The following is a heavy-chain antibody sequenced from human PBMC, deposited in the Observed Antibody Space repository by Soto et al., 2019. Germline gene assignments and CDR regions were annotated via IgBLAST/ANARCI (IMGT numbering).Heavy chain of an antibody. CDR3: ATTMRTPAFDI. J-gene: IGHJ3*02. Sequence: GGSLRLSCAASGFTFSSYGMHWVRQAPGKGLEWVAVIWYDGSNKYYADSVKGRFTISRDNSKNTLYLQMNSLRAEDTAVYYCATTMRTPAFDIWGQGTMVTVSS. CDR1: GFTFSSYG. CDR2: IWYDGSNK. D-gene: IGHD3-22*01. V-gene: IGHV3-33*01.